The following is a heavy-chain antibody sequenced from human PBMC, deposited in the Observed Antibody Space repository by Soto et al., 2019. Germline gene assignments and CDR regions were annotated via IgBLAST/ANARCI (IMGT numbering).Heavy chain of an antibody. J-gene: IGHJ4*02. D-gene: IGHD5-18*01. CDR1: GYTLTELS. CDR3: AMIVDTANLPLY. CDR2: IDPGDGET. Sequence: ASVKVSCKVSGYTLTELSMHWVRQAPGKGLEWMGCIDPGDGETIYAQKLQGRVTMTTDTSTSTAYMELRSLRSDDTAVYYCAMIVDTANLPLYWGQGTLVTVSS. V-gene: IGHV1-24*01.